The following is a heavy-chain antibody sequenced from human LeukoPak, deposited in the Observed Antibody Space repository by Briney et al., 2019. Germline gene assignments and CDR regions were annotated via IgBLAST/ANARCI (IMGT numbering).Heavy chain of an antibody. CDR1: GFIYSSYA. Sequence: HTGGSLRLSCAASGFIYSSYAMSWVRQAPGKRLEWVSAISGSGGSTYYADSVKGRFTISRDNSKNTLYLQMNSLRAEDTAVYYCAREVDAYCGGDCRNWFDPWGQGTLVTVSS. CDR3: AREVDAYCGGDCRNWFDP. J-gene: IGHJ5*02. CDR2: ISGSGGST. V-gene: IGHV3-23*01. D-gene: IGHD2-21*02.